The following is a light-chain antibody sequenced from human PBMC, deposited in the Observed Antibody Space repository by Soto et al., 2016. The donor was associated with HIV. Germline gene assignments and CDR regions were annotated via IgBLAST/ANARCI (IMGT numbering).Light chain of an antibody. CDR1: NIGDKS. CDR3: QVWDSRNDHRV. V-gene: IGLV3-21*02. J-gene: IGLJ3*02. CDR2: DDN. Sequence: SYELTQPPSVSVTPGETARITCGGNNIGDKSVHWYQQKPGQAPVLVVYDDNDRPSGIPERFSGSNFGNTATLTISRVEARDEADYHCQVWDSRNDHRVFGGGTKADRP.